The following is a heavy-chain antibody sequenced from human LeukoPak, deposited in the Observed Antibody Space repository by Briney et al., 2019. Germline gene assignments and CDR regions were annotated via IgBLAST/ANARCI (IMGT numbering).Heavy chain of an antibody. CDR3: ARDQGLTAPPPYGLDV. D-gene: IGHD4/OR15-4a*01. V-gene: IGHV1-69*04. CDR2: IIPVLSIT. Sequence: SVKVSCKTSGGTFSSSAITWVRQAPGQGLEWMGRIIPVLSITSYAQKFQGRVTITADTSTSTVYMELSSLRSGETAVYYCARDQGLTAPPPYGLDVWGQGTTVIVSS. J-gene: IGHJ6*02. CDR1: GGTFSSSA.